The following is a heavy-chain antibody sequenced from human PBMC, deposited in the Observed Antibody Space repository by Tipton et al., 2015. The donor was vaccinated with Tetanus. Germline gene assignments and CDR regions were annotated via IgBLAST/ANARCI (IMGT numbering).Heavy chain of an antibody. CDR3: ARTQPIGWYFDL. J-gene: IGHJ2*01. D-gene: IGHD1-1*01. V-gene: IGHV4-31*02. CDR1: GGSISSGAYY. Sequence: LRLSCTVSGGSISSGAYYWSWIRQHPGQGLEWIGYIYYSGSTFYNPSLKSRVTISVDTSKNQFSLKLSSVTAADTAVYYCARTQPIGWYFDLWGRGPLLTVSS. CDR2: IYYSGST.